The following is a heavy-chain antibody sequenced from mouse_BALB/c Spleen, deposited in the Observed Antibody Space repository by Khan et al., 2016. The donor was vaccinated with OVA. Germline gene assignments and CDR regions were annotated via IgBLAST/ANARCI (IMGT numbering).Heavy chain of an antibody. V-gene: IGHV3-1*02. CDR2: IHYSGST. CDR1: GYSITSGYS. Sequence: VQLKESGPDLVKPSQSLSLTCTVTGYSITSGYSWHWIRQFPGNNLEWMGYIHYSGSTNYNPSLKSRISITRDTSKNQFFLQLNSVTTEDTATFYCARSGTTVVPYWYFDVWGAGTTVTVSS. D-gene: IGHD1-1*01. CDR3: ARSGTTVVPYWYFDV. J-gene: IGHJ1*01.